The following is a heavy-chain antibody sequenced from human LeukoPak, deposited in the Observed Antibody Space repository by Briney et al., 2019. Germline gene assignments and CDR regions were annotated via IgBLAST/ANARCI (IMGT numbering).Heavy chain of an antibody. V-gene: IGHV3-30*03. D-gene: IGHD3-16*02. CDR3: ARVRGGLVRFDY. CDR1: GFIFNNFG. J-gene: IGHJ4*02. CDR2: KSHDGSKK. Sequence: GGSLRLSCGASGFIFNNFGLIWVRQAPGKGVEGVALKSHDGSKKYYADSVKGRFTFSRDISTNTQYLQMNSLKVADTAVYYCARVRGGLVRFDYWGQGTLVTVSS.